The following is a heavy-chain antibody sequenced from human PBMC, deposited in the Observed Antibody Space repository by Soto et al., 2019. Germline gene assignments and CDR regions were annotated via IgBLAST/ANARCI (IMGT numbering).Heavy chain of an antibody. V-gene: IGHV4-61*01. CDR2: IFHTGTT. J-gene: IGHJ4*02. Sequence: PSETLSLTCTVSGGSVSSGNYYWSWIRQPPGKGLEWIGYIFHTGTTNYNPSLKSRVTISLDTSMNQFSLKLSCVTPADTAVYYCTRAPLSRSYCFDYWGQGTLVTVSS. D-gene: IGHD2-2*01. CDR3: TRAPLSRSYCFDY. CDR1: GGSVSSGNYY.